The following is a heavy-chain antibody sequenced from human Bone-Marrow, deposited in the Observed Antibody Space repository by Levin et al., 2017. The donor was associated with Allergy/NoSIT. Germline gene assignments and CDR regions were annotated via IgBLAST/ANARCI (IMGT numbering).Heavy chain of an antibody. V-gene: IGHV3-20*04. CDR2: ISWNGGNT. D-gene: IGHD6-13*01. CDR1: GFRFDGYA. J-gene: IGHJ4*02. Sequence: GGSLRLSCAASGFRFDGYAMGWVRQGPGKRPEWVAAISWNGGNTGYADSVKGRFTISRDNAKNSLYLQMNSLRAEDTAFYYCARRQQLGLFYFDFWGLGTLVTVSS. CDR3: ARRQQLGLFYFDF.